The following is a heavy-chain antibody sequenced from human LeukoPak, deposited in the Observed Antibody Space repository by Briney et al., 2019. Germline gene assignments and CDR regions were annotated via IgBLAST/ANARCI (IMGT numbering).Heavy chain of an antibody. CDR1: GASISAYY. CDR2: IYTSGST. Sequence: SETLSLTCTVSGASISAYYLSWIRQPAGKGLEWIGRIYTSGSTDYNPSLRSRVTMSVDTCTNQFSLQLSSVTAADTAVYYCARSGGYNGWYFFDYWGQGTLVTVSS. V-gene: IGHV4-4*07. D-gene: IGHD6-19*01. J-gene: IGHJ4*02. CDR3: ARSGGYNGWYFFDY.